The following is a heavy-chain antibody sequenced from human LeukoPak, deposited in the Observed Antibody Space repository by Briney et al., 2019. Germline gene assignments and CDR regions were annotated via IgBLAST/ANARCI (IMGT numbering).Heavy chain of an antibody. Sequence: PGGSLRLSCAASGFTFSSYSMNWVRQAPGKGLEWVSSISSSSIYIYYADSVKGRFTISRDNAKNSLYLQMNSLRAEDTAVYYCASDQIAAAAYYYYGMDVWGQGTTVTVSS. CDR2: ISSSSIYI. J-gene: IGHJ6*02. CDR1: GFTFSSYS. V-gene: IGHV3-21*01. CDR3: ASDQIAAAAYYYYGMDV. D-gene: IGHD6-13*01.